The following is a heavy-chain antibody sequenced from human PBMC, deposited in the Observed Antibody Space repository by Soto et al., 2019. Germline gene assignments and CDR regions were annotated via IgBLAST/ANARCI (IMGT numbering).Heavy chain of an antibody. CDR1: GGTFSSYA. J-gene: IGHJ6*02. D-gene: IGHD5-18*01. V-gene: IGHV1-69*13. CDR2: IIPIFGTA. Sequence: EASVKVSCKASGGTFSSYAISWVRQAPGQGLEWMGGIIPIFGTANYAQKFQGRVTITADESTSTAYMELSSLRSEDTAVYYCARGSYDTAMGRGQFYYYYGMDVWGQGTTVTVSS. CDR3: ARGSYDTAMGRGQFYYYYGMDV.